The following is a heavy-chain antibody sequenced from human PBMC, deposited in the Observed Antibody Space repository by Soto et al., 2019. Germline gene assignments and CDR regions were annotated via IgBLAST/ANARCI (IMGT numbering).Heavy chain of an antibody. CDR3: ARMATFGSLNWFDP. J-gene: IGHJ5*02. D-gene: IGHD3-16*01. CDR2: MNPGSGDT. V-gene: IGHV1-8*01. Sequence: RASVKVSCKASGYSFTNNDVSWVRQATGQGLEWMGWMNPGSGDTGYAQKFQGRVTMTRDISIATAYMELSSLRSDDTAICYCARMATFGSLNWFDPWGQGTLVTVSS. CDR1: GYSFTNND.